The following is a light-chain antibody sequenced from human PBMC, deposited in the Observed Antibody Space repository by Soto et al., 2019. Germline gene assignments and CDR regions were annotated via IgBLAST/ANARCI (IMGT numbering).Light chain of an antibody. CDR2: DAS. CDR3: QQYDDWPLT. V-gene: IGKV3-15*01. J-gene: IGKJ5*01. Sequence: ELVITQSPCTLSVPPGERAILSCRASQSLTTNLAWYQQKPGQAPRLLIHDASTRATGIPARFSGSGSGTEFTLTISSLQSEDFAVYYCQQYDDWPLTFGQGTRLEIK. CDR1: QSLTTN.